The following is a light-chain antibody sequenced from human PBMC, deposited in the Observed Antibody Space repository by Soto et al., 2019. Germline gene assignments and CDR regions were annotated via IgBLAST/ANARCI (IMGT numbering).Light chain of an antibody. V-gene: IGKV4-1*01. CDR3: QQYYAIPFT. CDR2: WAS. Sequence: DIVMTQSPDSLAVSLGERATIHCKSSQTIFYTSSNKNYLAWYQQRPGQPPKLLIYWASDRESGVPNRFSVSGSGTDFTLTISGLQAGDVAVYYCQQYYAIPFTFGPGTRLDIK. CDR1: QTIFYTSSNKNY. J-gene: IGKJ3*01.